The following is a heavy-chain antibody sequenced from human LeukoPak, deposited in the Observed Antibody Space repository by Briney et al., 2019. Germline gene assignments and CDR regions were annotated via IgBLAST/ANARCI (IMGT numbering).Heavy chain of an antibody. J-gene: IGHJ5*02. D-gene: IGHD3-3*01. CDR3: ARERGRPIFGVVKHWFDP. CDR2: IYYSGNT. Sequence: SETLSLTCTVSGVSISSSNSYWGWIRQPPGKGLEWIGSIYYSGNTYYNASLKSQVSISIDTSKNQFSLKLTSVTAADTAVYYCARERGRPIFGVVKHWFDPWGQGNLVTVSS. CDR1: GVSISSSNSY. V-gene: IGHV4-39*02.